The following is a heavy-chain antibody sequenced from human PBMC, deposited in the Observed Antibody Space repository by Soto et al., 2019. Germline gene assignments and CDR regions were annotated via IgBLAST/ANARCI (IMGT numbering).Heavy chain of an antibody. J-gene: IGHJ3*02. CDR3: ARSETAGHPGFDI. D-gene: IGHD6-19*01. CDR2: IIPTFGTS. Sequence: QVQLEQSGAEVRKPGSSVKVYCKASGGTFSSSAINWLRQAPGQGPEWVGGIIPTFGTSNYIPKLRGRFTITADTSTNTAYMEVSSLTSEDTAMYYCARSETAGHPGFDIWGQGTMVTVSA. V-gene: IGHV1-69*06. CDR1: GGTFSSSA.